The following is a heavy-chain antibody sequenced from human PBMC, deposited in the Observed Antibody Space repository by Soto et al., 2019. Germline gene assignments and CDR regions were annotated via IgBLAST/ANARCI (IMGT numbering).Heavy chain of an antibody. CDR3: ASTSWPDY. Sequence: QVQLVESGGGVVQPGRSLRLSCAASGFPFSSYAMHWVRQAPGKGLEWVAVLSYDGSNKYYADSVKGRFTISRDNSKNTLYLQMNSLRAEDTAVYYCASTSWPDYWGQGTLVTVSS. CDR2: LSYDGSNK. D-gene: IGHD2-15*01. J-gene: IGHJ4*02. V-gene: IGHV3-30-3*01. CDR1: GFPFSSYA.